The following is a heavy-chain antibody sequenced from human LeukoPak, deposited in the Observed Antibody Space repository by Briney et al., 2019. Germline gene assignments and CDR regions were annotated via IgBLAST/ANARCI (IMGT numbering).Heavy chain of an antibody. V-gene: IGHV1-2*02. CDR3: ARTRLYYYDSSGYSATPTPPDY. D-gene: IGHD3-22*01. J-gene: IGHJ4*02. CDR1: GYTFTGYY. Sequence: GASVKVSCKASGYTFTGYYMHWVRQAPGQGLEWMGWINPNSGGTNYAQKFQGRVTMTRDTSISTAYMELSRLRSDDTAVYYCARTRLYYYDSSGYSATPTPPDYWGQGTLVTVSS. CDR2: INPNSGGT.